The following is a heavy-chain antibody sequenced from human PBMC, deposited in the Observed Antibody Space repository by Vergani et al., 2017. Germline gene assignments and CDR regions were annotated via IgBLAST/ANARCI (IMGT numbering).Heavy chain of an antibody. J-gene: IGHJ4*02. Sequence: QVQLQESGPGLVKPSQTLSLTCTVSGGSISSGGYYWSWIRQHPGKVLEWIGYIYYSGSTYYNPSLKSRVTISVDTSKNQFSLKLSSVTAADTAVYYCARTPMVRGVPNLDYWGQGTLVTVSS. V-gene: IGHV4-31*03. CDR1: GGSISSGGYY. D-gene: IGHD3-10*01. CDR2: IYYSGST. CDR3: ARTPMVRGVPNLDY.